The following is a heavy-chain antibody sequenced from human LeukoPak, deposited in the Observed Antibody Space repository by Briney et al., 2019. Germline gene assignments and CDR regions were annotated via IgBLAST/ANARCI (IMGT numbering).Heavy chain of an antibody. J-gene: IGHJ4*02. CDR3: AKTPYSLDYFDY. D-gene: IGHD6-13*01. V-gene: IGHV3-30*02. CDR1: GFTFSSYG. CDR2: IRYDGSNK. Sequence: GGSLRLSCAASGFTFSSYGMHLVRQAPGKGLEWVAFIRYDGSNKYYADSVKGRFTISRDNSKNTLYLQMNSLRAEDTAVYYCAKTPYSLDYFDYWGQGTLVTVSS.